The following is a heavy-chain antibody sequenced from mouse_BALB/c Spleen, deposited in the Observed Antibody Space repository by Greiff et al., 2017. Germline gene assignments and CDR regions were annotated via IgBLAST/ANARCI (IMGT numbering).Heavy chain of an antibody. Sequence: EVKLVESGGGLVQPGGSRKLSCAASGFTFSSFGMHWVRQAPEKGLEWVAYISSGSSTIYYADTVKGRFTISRDNPKNTLFLQMTSLRSEDTAMYDCARSRGITAVVEFDYWGQGATLTVSS. J-gene: IGHJ2*01. D-gene: IGHD1-1*01. CDR1: GFTFSSFG. V-gene: IGHV5-17*02. CDR2: ISSGSSTI. CDR3: ARSRGITAVVEFDY.